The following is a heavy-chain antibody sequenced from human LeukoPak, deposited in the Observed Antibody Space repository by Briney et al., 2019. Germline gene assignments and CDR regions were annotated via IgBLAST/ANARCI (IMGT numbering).Heavy chain of an antibody. J-gene: IGHJ3*02. V-gene: IGHV4-59*01. CDR1: GGSISSYY. CDR2: IHYSGST. Sequence: SEILSLTCTVSGGSISSYYWSWIRQPPGKGLEWIGYIHYSGSTNYNPSLKSRVTISVDTSKNQFSLKLSSVTAADTAVYYCATYYDFWSGYDGAFDIWGQGTMVTVSS. CDR3: ATYYDFWSGYDGAFDI. D-gene: IGHD3-3*01.